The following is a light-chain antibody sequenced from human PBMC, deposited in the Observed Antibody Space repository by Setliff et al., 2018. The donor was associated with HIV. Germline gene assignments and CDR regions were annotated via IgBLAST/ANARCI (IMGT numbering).Light chain of an antibody. J-gene: IGLJ1*01. CDR3: SSYAGSSFYV. CDR2: DVS. CDR1: SSDVGGYNF. Sequence: SALPQPTSASGSPGQSVTISCTGTSSDVGGYNFVSWYQHHPGNAPKLMIYDVSKRPSGVPDRFSGSKYGNTASLTVSGLQAEDEADYYCSSYAGSSFYVCGTGTKVTVL. V-gene: IGLV2-8*01.